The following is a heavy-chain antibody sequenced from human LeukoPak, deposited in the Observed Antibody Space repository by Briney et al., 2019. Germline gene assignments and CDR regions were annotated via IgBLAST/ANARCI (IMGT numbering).Heavy chain of an antibody. J-gene: IGHJ4*02. CDR3: AKPRGGDFWSGYLYFDY. V-gene: IGHV3-23*01. D-gene: IGHD3-3*01. Sequence: GGSLRLSCAASGFTFSSYGMHWVRQAPGKGLEWVSAISGSGVSTYYADSVKGRFTISRDNSKNTLYLQMNSLRAEDTAVYYCAKPRGGDFWSGYLYFDYWGQGTLVTVSS. CDR2: ISGSGVST. CDR1: GFTFSSYG.